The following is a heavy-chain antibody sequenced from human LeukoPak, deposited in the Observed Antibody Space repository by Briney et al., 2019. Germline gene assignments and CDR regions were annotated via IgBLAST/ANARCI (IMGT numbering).Heavy chain of an antibody. CDR2: IYTSGST. V-gene: IGHV4-4*07. Sequence: SETLSLTCTVSGGPISSYYWSWIRQPAGKGLEWIVRIYTSGSTNYNPTLNRRVTMSVDTSKNQCSLKLSSVTAADTAVYYCARDRGGDAFDIWGQGTMVTVSS. CDR1: GGPISSYY. D-gene: IGHD3-10*01. CDR3: ARDRGGDAFDI. J-gene: IGHJ3*02.